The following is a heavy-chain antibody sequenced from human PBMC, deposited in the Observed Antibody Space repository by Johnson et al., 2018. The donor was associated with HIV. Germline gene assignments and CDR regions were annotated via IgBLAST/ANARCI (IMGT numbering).Heavy chain of an antibody. CDR3: AKDITMIRAGAFDI. CDR1: GFTFSSYW. Sequence: VQLVESGGGLVQPGGSLRLSCAASGFTFSSYWMHWVRQAPGKGLVWVSRINSDGSSTSYADSVKGRFTISRDNSKNTLYLQMNSLRAEYTAVYYCAKDITMIRAGAFDIWGQGTMVTVSS. V-gene: IGHV3-74*01. D-gene: IGHD3-22*01. J-gene: IGHJ3*02. CDR2: INSDGSST.